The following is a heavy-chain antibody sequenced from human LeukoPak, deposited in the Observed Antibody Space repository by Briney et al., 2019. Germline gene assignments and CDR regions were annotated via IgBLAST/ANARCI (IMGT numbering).Heavy chain of an antibody. CDR1: GYTFTSYY. D-gene: IGHD4-17*01. CDR2: INPNSGGT. V-gene: IGHV1-2*02. CDR3: ARVSVTTDY. J-gene: IGHJ4*02. Sequence: ASVKVSCKASGYTFTSYYMHWVRQAPGQGLEWMGGINPNSGGTNFAQKFHGRVTMTRDTSISTAYMELSRLRSDDTAVYFCARVSVTTDYWGQGTLVTVSS.